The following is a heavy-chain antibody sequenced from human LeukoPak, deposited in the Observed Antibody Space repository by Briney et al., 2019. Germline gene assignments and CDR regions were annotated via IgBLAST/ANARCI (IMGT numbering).Heavy chain of an antibody. CDR1: GFTFSSYA. V-gene: IGHV3-23*01. CDR3: AKRPRDTSGYYLGAFDG. Sequence: GGSLRLSCEASGFTFSSYAMTWVRQAPEKGLEWVSAIGASGVDTYYADSVKGRFTISRDNAKDTLYLHMTSLGAEDTAVYFCAKRPRDTSGYYLGAFDGWGQGTTVTVFS. D-gene: IGHD3-22*01. CDR2: IGASGVDT. J-gene: IGHJ3*01.